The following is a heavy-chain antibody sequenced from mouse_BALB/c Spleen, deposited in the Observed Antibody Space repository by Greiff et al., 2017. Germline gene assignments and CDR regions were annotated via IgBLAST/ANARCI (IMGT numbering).Heavy chain of an antibody. CDR2: IDPANGNT. Sequence: EVQVVESGAELVKPGASVKLSCTASGFNIKDTYMHWVKQRPEQGLEWIGRIDPANGNTKYDPKFQGKATITADTSSNTAYLQLSSLTSEDTAVYYCARSNWDAMDYWGQGTSVTVSS. CDR3: ARSNWDAMDY. J-gene: IGHJ4*01. CDR1: GFNIKDTY. D-gene: IGHD4-1*02. V-gene: IGHV14-3*02.